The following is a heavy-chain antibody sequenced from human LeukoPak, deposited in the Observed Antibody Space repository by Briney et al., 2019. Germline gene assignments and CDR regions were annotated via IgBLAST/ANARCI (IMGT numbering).Heavy chain of an antibody. Sequence: GGSLRLSCAASGFTFSSYWMHWVRQAPGKGPVWVSRINTDGSSTTCADSVKGRFTISRDNAKNTLYLQMNSLRAEDTAVYYCARLVITGRLDPWGQGTLVTVSS. V-gene: IGHV3-74*01. J-gene: IGHJ5*02. CDR3: ARLVITGRLDP. D-gene: IGHD1-26*01. CDR1: GFTFSSYW. CDR2: INTDGSST.